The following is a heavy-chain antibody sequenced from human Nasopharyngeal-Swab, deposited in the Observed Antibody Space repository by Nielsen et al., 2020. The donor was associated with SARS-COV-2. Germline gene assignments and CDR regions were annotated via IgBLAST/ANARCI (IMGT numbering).Heavy chain of an antibody. Sequence: GESLEISCAASGFTFSSYGMHWVRQAPGKGLEWVAVIWYDGSNKYYADSVKGRFTISRDNSKNTLYLQMNSLSAEDTAVYYCARGGGGGGKGSGSYENGTDYWGQGTLVTVSS. V-gene: IGHV3-33*01. CDR2: IWYDGSNK. J-gene: IGHJ4*02. CDR1: GFTFSSYG. D-gene: IGHD3-10*01. CDR3: ARGGGGGGKGSGSYENGTDY.